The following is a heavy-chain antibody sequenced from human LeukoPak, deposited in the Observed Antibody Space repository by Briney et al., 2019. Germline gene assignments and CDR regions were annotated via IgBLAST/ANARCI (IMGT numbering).Heavy chain of an antibody. CDR1: GYTFTGYY. Sequence: ASVKVSCKASGYTFTGYYMHWVRQAPGQGLEWMGWINPNSGGTNYAQKFQGRVTMTRDTSISTAYMELSRLRPDDTAVYYCARSYAGKTTGYSYGYRTMDYWGQGTLVTVSS. J-gene: IGHJ4*02. CDR3: ARSYAGKTTGYSYGYRTMDY. D-gene: IGHD5-18*01. CDR2: INPNSGGT. V-gene: IGHV1-2*02.